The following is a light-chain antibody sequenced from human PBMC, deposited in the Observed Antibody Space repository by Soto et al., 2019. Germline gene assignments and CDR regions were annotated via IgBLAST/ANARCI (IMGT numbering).Light chain of an antibody. J-gene: IGKJ1*01. CDR1: QSVSSNY. CDR2: DAS. V-gene: IGKV3-20*01. Sequence: EIVLTQSPGTLSLSPGERATLSCRASQSVSSNYLAWYQQKPGQAPRLLFYDASSRATGIPDRFSGSGSGTDFTLTITRLESEDFAVYYCQQYGVSPRTFGLGTRVEIK. CDR3: QQYGVSPRT.